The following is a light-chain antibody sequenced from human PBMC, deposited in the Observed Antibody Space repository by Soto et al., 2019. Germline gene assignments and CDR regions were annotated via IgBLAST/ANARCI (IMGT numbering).Light chain of an antibody. CDR1: QSVVTNY. J-gene: IGKJ4*01. Sequence: EIVMTQSPGTLSLSPWERASLSCMASQSVVTNYLAWYQQKPGQAPRLLIYGSSTRATGIPDRFGGSGSGTVFTLTISRLEPEDFAVYYCQQYGRSPLTFGGGTKVDI. CDR3: QQYGRSPLT. CDR2: GSS. V-gene: IGKV3-20*01.